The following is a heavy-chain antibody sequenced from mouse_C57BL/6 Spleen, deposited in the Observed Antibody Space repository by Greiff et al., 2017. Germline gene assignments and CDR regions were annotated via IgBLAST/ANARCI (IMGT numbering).Heavy chain of an antibody. CDR2: INPNNGGT. CDR1: GYTFTDYY. CDR3: ARRGEYYYGSSHFDY. D-gene: IGHD1-1*01. J-gene: IGHJ2*01. V-gene: IGHV1-26*01. Sequence: VQLQQSGPELVKPGASVKISCKASGYTFTDYYMNWVKQSHGKSLEWIGDINPNNGGTSYNQKFKGKATLTVDKSSSTAYMELRSLTSEDSAVYYCARRGEYYYGSSHFDYWGQGTTLTVSS.